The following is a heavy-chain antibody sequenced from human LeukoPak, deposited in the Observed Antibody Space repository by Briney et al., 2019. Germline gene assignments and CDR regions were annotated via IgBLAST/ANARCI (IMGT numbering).Heavy chain of an antibody. CDR2: ISYDGSNK. CDR1: GFTFSSYA. D-gene: IGHD2-8*01. J-gene: IGHJ4*02. CDR3: AMSEGVSGYFDY. V-gene: IGHV3-30-3*01. Sequence: PGRSLRLSCAASGFTFSSYAMHWVRQAPGKGLEWVAVISYDGSNKYYADSVKGRFTISRDNSKNTLYLQMNSLRAEDTAVYHCAMSEGVSGYFDYWGQGTLVTVSS.